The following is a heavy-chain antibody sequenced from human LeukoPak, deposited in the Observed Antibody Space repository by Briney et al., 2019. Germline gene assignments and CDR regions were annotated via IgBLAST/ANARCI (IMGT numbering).Heavy chain of an antibody. D-gene: IGHD3-3*01. Sequence: GGSLRLSCAASGFTFSSYSMNWVRQAPGKGLEWVSSISSSSSYIYYADSVKGRFTISRDNAKNSLYLQMNSLRAEDTAVYYCARDLAPDYDFIGGVRDAFDIWGQGTMVTVSS. V-gene: IGHV3-21*01. J-gene: IGHJ3*02. CDR2: ISSSSSYI. CDR3: ARDLAPDYDFIGGVRDAFDI. CDR1: GFTFSSYS.